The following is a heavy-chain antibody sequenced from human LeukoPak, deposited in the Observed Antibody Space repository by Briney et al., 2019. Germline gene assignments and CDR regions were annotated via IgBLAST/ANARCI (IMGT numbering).Heavy chain of an antibody. CDR2: IYYSGST. CDR3: ARDRIFDY. V-gene: IGHV4-61*01. Sequence: SETLSLTCTVSGGSISSSSYYWGWIRQPPGKGLEWIGYIYYSGSTNYNPSLKSRVTISVDTSKNQFSLKLSSVTAADTAVYYCARDRIFDYWGQGTLVTVSS. CDR1: GGSISSSSYY. J-gene: IGHJ4*02.